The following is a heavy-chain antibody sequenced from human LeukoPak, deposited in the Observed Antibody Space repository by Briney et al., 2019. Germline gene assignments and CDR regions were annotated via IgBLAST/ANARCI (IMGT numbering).Heavy chain of an antibody. D-gene: IGHD2-15*01. CDR2: IYSSGST. CDR3: ARDTDYTPDNWFDP. J-gene: IGHJ5*02. V-gene: IGHV4-4*07. CDR1: GGSISGYY. Sequence: SETLSLTCTVSGGSISGYYWSWIRQPAGKGLEWIGRIYSSGSTIYSPSLNSRVTVSVDTSKNQFFLKLSSVTAADTAVYYCARDTDYTPDNWFDPRGQGILVTVSS.